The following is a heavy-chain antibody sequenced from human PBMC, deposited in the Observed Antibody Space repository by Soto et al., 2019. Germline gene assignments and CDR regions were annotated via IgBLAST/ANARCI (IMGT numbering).Heavy chain of an antibody. D-gene: IGHD4-17*01. CDR3: AKDFTPDGYWDFDY. CDR2: VLQTGSST. CDR1: GFTFSTYT. V-gene: IGHV3-23*01. Sequence: GGSLRLSCAASGFTFSTYTMSWVRQPPGKGLEWVSAVLQTGSSTFYADSVKGRFTISRDNSKNTLYLQMNNLRAEDTAIYYCAKDFTPDGYWDFDYWGQGTLVTVSS. J-gene: IGHJ4*02.